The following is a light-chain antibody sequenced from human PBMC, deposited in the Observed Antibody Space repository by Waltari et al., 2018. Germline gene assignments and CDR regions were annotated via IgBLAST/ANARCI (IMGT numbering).Light chain of an antibody. CDR3: QSYDTSNWV. Sequence: NFMLTQPHSVSESPEKTGTIPCTRSSGTIASNLLHWYQLRPGSAPTTVIYEDAQRPSGVPDRFSGSIDTSSNSASLTISGLKTEDEADYYCQSYDTSNWVFGGGTKLTVL. CDR1: SGTIASNL. CDR2: EDA. J-gene: IGLJ3*02. V-gene: IGLV6-57*04.